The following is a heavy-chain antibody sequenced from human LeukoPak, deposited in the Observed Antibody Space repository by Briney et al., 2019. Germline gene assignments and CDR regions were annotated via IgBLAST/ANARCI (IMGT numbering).Heavy chain of an antibody. J-gene: IGHJ4*02. V-gene: IGHV3-30*18. CDR3: AKGRTAGPCTIEFDY. D-gene: IGHD5-24*01. CDR1: GFTFSSYA. Sequence: PRKFPGLSWAASGFTFSSYAIHLVRQAPREGLEWVAVISDDDVLSKHYADSVKGRFTMSREISQHTLYLQVKSLSAEHTAVLPSAKGRTAGPCTIEFDYWGQGTLVTVSS. CDR2: ISDDDVLSK.